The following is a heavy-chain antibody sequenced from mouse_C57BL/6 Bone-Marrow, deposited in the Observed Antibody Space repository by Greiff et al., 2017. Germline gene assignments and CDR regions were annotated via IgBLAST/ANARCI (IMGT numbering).Heavy chain of an antibody. J-gene: IGHJ3*01. Sequence: VQLQQPGAELVMPGASVKLSCTASGYTFTSYWMHWVKQRPGQGLEWIGEIDPSDSYTNYNQKFKGKSTLTVDKSSSTAYMQLSSLTSEDSAVYYCARGDYDWFAYWGQGTLVTVSA. CDR1: GYTFTSYW. D-gene: IGHD2-4*01. CDR3: ARGDYDWFAY. V-gene: IGHV1-69*01. CDR2: IDPSDSYT.